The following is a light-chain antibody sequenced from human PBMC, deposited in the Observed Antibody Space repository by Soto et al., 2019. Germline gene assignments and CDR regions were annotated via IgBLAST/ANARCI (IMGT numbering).Light chain of an antibody. CDR2: DAF. CDR1: QSISSN. V-gene: IGKV3-15*01. J-gene: IGKJ1*01. CDR3: QQYNNWPET. Sequence: EILMTQSPATLSVSPGERATLSCRASQSISSNLAWYHHKPGQAPRLLIYDAFTRATGIPARFSGSGSGTEFTLTISILQSEDFAVYYCQQYNNWPETFGQGTKVEIK.